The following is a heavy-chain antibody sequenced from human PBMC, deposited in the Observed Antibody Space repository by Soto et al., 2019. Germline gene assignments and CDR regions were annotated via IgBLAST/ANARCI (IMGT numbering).Heavy chain of an antibody. D-gene: IGHD6-6*01. V-gene: IGHV1-3*01. CDR1: GYTFTSYA. Sequence: ASVKVSCKASGYTFTSYAMHWVRQAPGQRLEWMGWINAGNGNTKYSQKFQGRVTITRDTSASTAYMELSSLRSEDTAVYYCARGHGIAARPDYFDYCGQGTLVPVAS. CDR3: ARGHGIAARPDYFDY. CDR2: INAGNGNT. J-gene: IGHJ4*02.